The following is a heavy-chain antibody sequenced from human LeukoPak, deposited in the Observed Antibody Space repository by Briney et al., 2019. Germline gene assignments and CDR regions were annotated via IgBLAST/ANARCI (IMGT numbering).Heavy chain of an antibody. CDR1: GFPFSTYA. Sequence: TGGSLRLSCVASGFPFSTYAMHWVRQAPGKGLEYVSGISSNGSNTNYADPVEGRFTISRDNSKNTLYLRMGSLRLEDMAVYYCARVSGYSYGQWGQGTLVTVSS. J-gene: IGHJ4*02. V-gene: IGHV3-64*02. CDR3: ARVSGYSYGQ. CDR2: ISSNGSNT. D-gene: IGHD5-18*01.